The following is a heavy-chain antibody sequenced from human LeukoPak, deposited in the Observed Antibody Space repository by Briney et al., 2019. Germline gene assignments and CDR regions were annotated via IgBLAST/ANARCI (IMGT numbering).Heavy chain of an antibody. V-gene: IGHV3-53*01. Sequence: PGGSLRLSCAASGFTVSSNYMSWVRQAPWKGLEWVSVIYSGGSTYYADSVKGRFTTSRDNSKNTLYLQMNSLRAEDTAVYYCARESPYCSSTSCYVDYWGQGTLVTVSS. CDR1: GFTVSSNY. CDR2: IYSGGST. J-gene: IGHJ4*02. CDR3: ARESPYCSSTSCYVDY. D-gene: IGHD2-2*01.